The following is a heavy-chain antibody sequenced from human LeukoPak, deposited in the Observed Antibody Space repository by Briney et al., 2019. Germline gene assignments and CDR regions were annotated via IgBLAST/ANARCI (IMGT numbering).Heavy chain of an antibody. CDR3: ARDPSGSYYKWFDP. CDR1: GVTFTSYG. Sequence: ASVKVSCKDSGVTFTSYGMSWVRQAPGQGLEWMGWISAYNGNTNYAQKFQDRVTMTRDTSISTAYMDLSSLRSDDTAVYYCARDPSGSYYKWFDPWGQGTLVTVSS. V-gene: IGHV1-18*01. CDR2: ISAYNGNT. J-gene: IGHJ5*02. D-gene: IGHD1-26*01.